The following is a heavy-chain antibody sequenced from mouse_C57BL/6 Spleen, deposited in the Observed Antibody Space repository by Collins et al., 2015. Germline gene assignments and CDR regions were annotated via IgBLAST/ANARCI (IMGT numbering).Heavy chain of an antibody. CDR1: GYSITSDYA. CDR2: ISYSGST. Sequence: DVQLQESGPGLVKPSQSLSLTCTVTGYSITSDYAWNWIRQFPGNKLEWMGYISYSGSTSYNPSLKSRIPITRDTSKNQFFLQLNSVTTEDTATYYCARSRLRYLVAYWGQGTLVTVSA. V-gene: IGHV3-2*02. J-gene: IGHJ3*01. D-gene: IGHD1-1*01. CDR3: ARSRLRYLVAY.